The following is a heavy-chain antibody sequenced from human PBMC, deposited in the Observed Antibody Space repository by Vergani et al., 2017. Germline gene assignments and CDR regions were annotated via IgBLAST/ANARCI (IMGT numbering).Heavy chain of an antibody. D-gene: IGHD2-8*01. V-gene: IGHV3-73*01. CDR2: IRSKANSYAT. CDR3: TSYCSNGVCYTHAFDI. CDR1: GFTFSGSA. Sequence: EVQLLESGGGLVQPGGSLKLSCAASGFTFSGSAMHWVRQASGKGLGWVGRIRSKANSYATAYAASVKGRFTISRDDSKNTAYLQMNSLKTEDTAVYYCTSYCSNGVCYTHAFDIWGQGTMVTVSS. J-gene: IGHJ3*02.